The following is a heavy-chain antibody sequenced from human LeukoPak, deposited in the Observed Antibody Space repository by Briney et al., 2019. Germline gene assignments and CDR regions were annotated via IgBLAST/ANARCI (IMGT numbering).Heavy chain of an antibody. CDR1: GFTFSSYG. Sequence: PGGSLRLSCAASGFTFSSYGIYWVRQAPGKGLEWVAVISYDGSNKYYADSVKGRFTISGDNSRNTLYLEMNSLRAEDTAVYYCARGLAIFGVVSSNDAFDIWGQGTVVTVSS. D-gene: IGHD3-3*01. J-gene: IGHJ3*02. V-gene: IGHV3-30*04. CDR3: ARGLAIFGVVSSNDAFDI. CDR2: ISYDGSNK.